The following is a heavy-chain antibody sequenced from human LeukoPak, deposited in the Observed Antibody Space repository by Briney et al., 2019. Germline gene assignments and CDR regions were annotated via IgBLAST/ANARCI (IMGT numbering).Heavy chain of an antibody. Sequence: PGGSLRLSCAASGFTFSSYGMHWVRQAPGKGLEWVAVISYDGSSKYYADSVKGRFTISRDNSKNTLYLQMNSLRAEDTAVYYCAKVDYGDSYAHFDYWGQGTLVTVSS. D-gene: IGHD4-17*01. V-gene: IGHV3-30*18. CDR1: GFTFSSYG. J-gene: IGHJ4*02. CDR3: AKVDYGDSYAHFDY. CDR2: ISYDGSSK.